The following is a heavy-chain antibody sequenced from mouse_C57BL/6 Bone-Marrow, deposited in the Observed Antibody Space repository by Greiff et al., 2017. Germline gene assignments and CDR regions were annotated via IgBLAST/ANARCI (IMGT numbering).Heavy chain of an antibody. Sequence: LVESGPELVKPGASVKISCKASGYSFTDYNMHWVKQSNGKSLEWIGVINPNYGTTSYNQKFKGKATLTVDQSSSTAYMQLNSLTSEDSAVYYGARGYDYDDAMDDWGQGNSVTVSS. CDR2: INPNYGTT. V-gene: IGHV1-39*01. CDR1: GYSFTDYN. CDR3: ARGYDYDDAMDD. D-gene: IGHD2-4*01. J-gene: IGHJ4*01.